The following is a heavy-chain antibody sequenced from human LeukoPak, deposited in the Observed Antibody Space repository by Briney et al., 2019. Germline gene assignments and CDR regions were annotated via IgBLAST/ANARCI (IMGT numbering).Heavy chain of an antibody. J-gene: IGHJ5*02. D-gene: IGHD5-24*01. CDR1: GASISIYY. Sequence: PSETLSLTCTVSGASISIYYWSWIRQPPGKGMEWVGYIYYSGSTNYNPSLKSRVTISVDTSKNQFSLKLSSVTAADTAVYYCARGMATWPPWGQGTLVTVSS. V-gene: IGHV4-59*01. CDR3: ARGMATWPP. CDR2: IYYSGST.